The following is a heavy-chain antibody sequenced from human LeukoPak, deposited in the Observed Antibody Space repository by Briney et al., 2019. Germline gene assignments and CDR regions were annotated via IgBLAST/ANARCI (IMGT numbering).Heavy chain of an antibody. J-gene: IGHJ1*01. V-gene: IGHV3-7*01. CDR1: GFIFSNCS. CDR2: IKTDASEK. Sequence: GGSLRLSCETSGFIFSNCSMTWVRQAPGKGLEWVANIKTDASEKYYGDSGKGPFTLSRNTAKMSLYLRMNSLRGKGTAIAVCASYGTRDAREFQPWGQGALVTVS. D-gene: IGHD5-24*01. CDR3: ASYGTRDAREFQP.